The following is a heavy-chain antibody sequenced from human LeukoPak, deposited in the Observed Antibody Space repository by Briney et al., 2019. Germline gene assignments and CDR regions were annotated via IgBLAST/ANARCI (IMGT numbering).Heavy chain of an antibody. D-gene: IGHD4-17*01. Sequence: AGGSLRLSCAASGFTVSSNYMSWVRQAPGKGLEWVSVIYSGGSTYYADSVKGRFTISRDNSKNTPYLQMNSLRAEDTAVYYCAKAGSYGDYPNWGQGTLVTVSS. J-gene: IGHJ4*02. CDR2: IYSGGST. V-gene: IGHV3-53*01. CDR3: AKAGSYGDYPN. CDR1: GFTVSSNY.